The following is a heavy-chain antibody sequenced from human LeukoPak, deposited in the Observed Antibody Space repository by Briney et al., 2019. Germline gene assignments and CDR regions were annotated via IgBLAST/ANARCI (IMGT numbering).Heavy chain of an antibody. J-gene: IGHJ6*04. D-gene: IGHD3-9*01. Sequence: GESLKISCKGSGYGFTSYWISWVRQMPGKGLEWMGRIDPSDSYTNYSPSFQGHVTISADKSISTAYLQWSSLKASDTAMYYCATTDILTGYYYYYYGMDVWGKGTTVTVSS. V-gene: IGHV5-10-1*01. CDR2: IDPSDSYT. CDR1: GYGFTSYW. CDR3: ATTDILTGYYYYYYGMDV.